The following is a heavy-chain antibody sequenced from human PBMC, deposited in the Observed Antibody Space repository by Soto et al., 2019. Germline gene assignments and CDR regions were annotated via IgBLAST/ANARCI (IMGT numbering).Heavy chain of an antibody. J-gene: IGHJ4*02. Sequence: EVQLVESGGGLVQPGGSLRLSCAASGFTFSSYWMSWVRQAPGKGLEWVANIKQDGSEKYYVDSVKGRFTISRDNAKNSLYLKMNSLRAEDTAVYYCAREDIRYYYDSSGYPAYWGQGTLVTVSS. D-gene: IGHD3-22*01. CDR2: IKQDGSEK. CDR1: GFTFSSYW. CDR3: AREDIRYYYDSSGYPAY. V-gene: IGHV3-7*01.